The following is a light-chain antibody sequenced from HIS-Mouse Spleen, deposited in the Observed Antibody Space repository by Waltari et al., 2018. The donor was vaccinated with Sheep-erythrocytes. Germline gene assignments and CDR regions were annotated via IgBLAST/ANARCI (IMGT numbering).Light chain of an antibody. V-gene: IGKV1-39*01. CDR3: QQSYSTPQFT. J-gene: IGKJ3*01. CDR1: QSISSY. Sequence: DIQMTQSPSSLSASVGDRVTITCRASQSISSYLNWYQQKPGKAPKLLIYAASSLQSGVPSRFSGSGSGTDFTLTISSLHPEDFATYYCQQSYSTPQFTFGPGTKVDIK. CDR2: AAS.